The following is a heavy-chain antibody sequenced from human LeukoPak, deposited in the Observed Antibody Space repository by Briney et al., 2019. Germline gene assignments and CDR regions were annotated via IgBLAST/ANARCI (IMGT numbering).Heavy chain of an antibody. CDR1: GYSFTSFS. CDR3: ARHISSGWYYVDY. Sequence: GESLKISCKGSGYSFTSFSIGWVRQMPGKGLEWMGIIYPGDSDTRYSPSFQVLVTISADKSVSTAYLQWSSLKASDTAMYYCARHISSGWYYVDYWGQGTLVTVSS. D-gene: IGHD6-19*01. CDR2: IYPGDSDT. J-gene: IGHJ4*02. V-gene: IGHV5-51*01.